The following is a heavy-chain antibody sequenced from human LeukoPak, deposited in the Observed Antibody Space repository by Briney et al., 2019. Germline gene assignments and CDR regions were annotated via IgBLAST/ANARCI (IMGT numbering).Heavy chain of an antibody. CDR1: GFTFIDYD. D-gene: IGHD6-19*01. V-gene: IGHV3-13*01. CDR3: ARGGIQVSGIDEFDY. J-gene: IGHJ4*02. Sequence: GGSPKLSCAASGFTFIDYDMHWVRQVIGKGLEWVSAIGIRGDTHYSGSVKGRFTISRENAESSLYLQMNSLRAEDTAVYYCARGGIQVSGIDEFDYWGQGTLVTVSS. CDR2: IGIRGDT.